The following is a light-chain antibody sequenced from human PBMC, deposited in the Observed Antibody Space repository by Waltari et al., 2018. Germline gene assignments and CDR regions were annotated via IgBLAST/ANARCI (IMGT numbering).Light chain of an antibody. CDR2: GAS. J-gene: IGKJ2*03. V-gene: IGKV3-11*01. CDR3: QQYSNWPYS. Sequence: IVLTQSPATLSLSPGERATLSCRASQSVSSSLAWYQQKPGQAPRLLVYGASSRATGIPDRFSGSGSGTDFTLTISSLEPEDFAVYLCQQYSNWPYSFGQGTKVEIK. CDR1: QSVSSS.